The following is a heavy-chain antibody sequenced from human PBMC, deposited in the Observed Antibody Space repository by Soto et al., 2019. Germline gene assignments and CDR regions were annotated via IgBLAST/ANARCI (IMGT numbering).Heavy chain of an antibody. CDR1: GFTVSSNY. J-gene: IGHJ4*02. V-gene: IGHV3-53*01. CDR3: ARSPTDYFDY. Sequence: VSLRLSCAASGFTVSSNYMSWVSQAPGKGLEWVSVIYSGGSTYYEDSVKGRFTISRDNSKNTLYLQMNSLRAEDTAVYYCARSPTDYFDYWGQGTLVTVSS. CDR2: IYSGGST.